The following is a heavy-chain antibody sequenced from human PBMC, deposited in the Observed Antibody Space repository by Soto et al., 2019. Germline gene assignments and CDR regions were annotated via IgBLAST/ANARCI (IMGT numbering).Heavy chain of an antibody. J-gene: IGHJ4*02. D-gene: IGHD4-17*01. Sequence: QVQIQQWGAGLLKPSETLSLTCAVYGGSFSGYYWSWIRQPPGKGLEWIGEINHSGSTNYNPSLKSRVTISVDTSKNQFSLKLSSVTAADTAVYYCARGRMTTVVTYDYWGQGTLVTVSS. CDR1: GGSFSGYY. CDR3: ARGRMTTVVTYDY. V-gene: IGHV4-34*01. CDR2: INHSGST.